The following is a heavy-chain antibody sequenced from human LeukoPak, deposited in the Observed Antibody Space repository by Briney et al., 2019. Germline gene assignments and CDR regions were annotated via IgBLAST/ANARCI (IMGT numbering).Heavy chain of an antibody. Sequence: GRSLRLSCAASGFTFSSYAMHWVRQAPGKGLEWVAVISYDGSNKYYADSVKGRFTISRDNSKNTLYLQMNSLGAEDTAVYYCARVRSGFISTYYFDYWGQGTLVTVSS. CDR2: ISYDGSNK. CDR1: GFTFSSYA. J-gene: IGHJ4*02. V-gene: IGHV3-30-3*01. CDR3: ARVRSGFISTYYFDY. D-gene: IGHD3-3*01.